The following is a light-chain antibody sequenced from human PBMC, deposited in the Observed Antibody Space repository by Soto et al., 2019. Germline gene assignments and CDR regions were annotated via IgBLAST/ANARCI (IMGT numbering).Light chain of an antibody. CDR3: QQYVSWT. CDR1: QSISSNY. V-gene: IGKV3-20*01. Sequence: EIVLTQSPGTLSVPPGERATLSCRASQSISSNYLAWYQQKPGQAPRILIYGASSRATGIPDRFSGSGSGTDFTLTISRLEPEDSAIYYCQQYVSWTFGQGTKVEIK. CDR2: GAS. J-gene: IGKJ1*01.